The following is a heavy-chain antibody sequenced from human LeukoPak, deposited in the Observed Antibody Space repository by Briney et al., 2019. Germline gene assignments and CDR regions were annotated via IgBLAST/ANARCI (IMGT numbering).Heavy chain of an antibody. CDR1: GFTFSSYS. J-gene: IGHJ4*02. D-gene: IGHD6-13*01. CDR2: ISSSSSYI. Sequence: GGSLRLSCAASGFTFSSYSMNWVRQAPGKGLEWVSSISSSSSYIYYADSVKGRFTISRDNAKNSLYLQMNSLRAEDTAVYYCARFGSRNSSSWYANYWGQGTLVTVSS. CDR3: ARFGSRNSSSWYANY. V-gene: IGHV3-21*01.